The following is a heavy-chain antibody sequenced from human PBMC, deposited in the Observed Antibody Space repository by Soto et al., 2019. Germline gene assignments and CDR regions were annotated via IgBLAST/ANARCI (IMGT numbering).Heavy chain of an antibody. CDR3: ARKVLGSTTRPDWWYFDL. CDR1: GFTFINHA. Sequence: EVELLESGGGLVQPGGSLRLSCEGSGFTFINHAMNWVRQAPGKGLEWVSGISGGGDRTFDADSVKGRFTISRDNSKNTVNLQMNSLRGDDTAVYYCARKVLGSTTRPDWWYFDLWGRGTLVTVSS. J-gene: IGHJ2*01. D-gene: IGHD3-16*01. V-gene: IGHV3-23*01. CDR2: ISGGGDRT.